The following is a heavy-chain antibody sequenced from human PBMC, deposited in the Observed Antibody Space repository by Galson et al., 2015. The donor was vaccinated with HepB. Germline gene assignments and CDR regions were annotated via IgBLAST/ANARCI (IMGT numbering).Heavy chain of an antibody. Sequence: SLRLSCAAYGFTFRSYGMHWVRQAPGKGLEWVAVISYDGSNKYYEDSVKGRFTISRDNSKDTLYLQMNSLRAEDTAVYYCANDRLLLWFGESCPFYYWGQGTLVTVSS. J-gene: IGHJ4*02. D-gene: IGHD3-10*01. CDR3: ANDRLLLWFGESCPFYY. CDR1: GFTFRSYG. CDR2: ISYDGSNK. V-gene: IGHV3-30*18.